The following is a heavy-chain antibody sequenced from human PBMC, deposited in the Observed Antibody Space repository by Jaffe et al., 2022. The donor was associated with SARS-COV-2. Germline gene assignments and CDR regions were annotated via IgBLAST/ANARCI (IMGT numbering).Heavy chain of an antibody. Sequence: EVQLLESGGGLVQPGGSLRLSCAASGFTFSSYPMSWVRQPPGKGLEWVSTIDGGGGSTYYADSVKGRFTISRDNSKNTLYLQMNSLRAEDTAVFYCAKMTTSGWYYFDNWGQGTLVTVSS. V-gene: IGHV3-23*01. CDR3: AKMTTSGWYYFDN. CDR1: GFTFSSYP. CDR2: IDGGGGST. J-gene: IGHJ4*02. D-gene: IGHD6-19*01.